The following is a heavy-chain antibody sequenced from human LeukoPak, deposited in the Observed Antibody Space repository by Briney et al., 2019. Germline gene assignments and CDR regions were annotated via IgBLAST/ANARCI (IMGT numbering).Heavy chain of an antibody. J-gene: IGHJ4*02. CDR1: GYTFTSYG. D-gene: IGHD5-18*01. CDR3: ARDARVIQLWSSLFDY. Sequence: ASVKVSCKASGYTFTSYGISWVRQAPGQGLEWMGWISAYNGNTNYAQKLQGRVTMTTDTSTSTAYMELRSLRSDDTAVYYCARDARVIQLWSSLFDYWGQGTLVTVSS. CDR2: ISAYNGNT. V-gene: IGHV1-18*04.